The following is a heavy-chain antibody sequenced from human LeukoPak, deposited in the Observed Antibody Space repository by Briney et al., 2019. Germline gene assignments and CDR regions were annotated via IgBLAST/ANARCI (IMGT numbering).Heavy chain of an antibody. Sequence: GASVKVSCKASGGTFSSYAISWVRQAPGQGLEWMGGIIPIFGTANYAQKFQGRVTITTDESTSTAYMELSSLRSEDTAVYYCAREDSSGWSNWFDPWGQGTLVTVPS. CDR1: GGTFSSYA. CDR2: IIPIFGTA. CDR3: AREDSSGWSNWFDP. V-gene: IGHV1-69*05. J-gene: IGHJ5*02. D-gene: IGHD6-19*01.